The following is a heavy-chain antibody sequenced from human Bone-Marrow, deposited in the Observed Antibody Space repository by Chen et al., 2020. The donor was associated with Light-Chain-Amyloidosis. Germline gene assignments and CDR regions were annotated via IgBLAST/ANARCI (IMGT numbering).Heavy chain of an antibody. CDR2: IYPADSDA. D-gene: IGHD5-12*01. J-gene: IGHJ4*02. CDR3: ARRRDGYNFDY. CDR1: GYTFPNYW. V-gene: IGHV5-51*01. Sequence: EVQLEQSGPEVKKPGESQKIYCKGSGYTFPNYWIGWVRQMPGKGLEWMGVIYPADSDARYSPSFEGQVTISADKSITTAYLQWRSLKASDTAMYYCARRRDGYNFDYWGQGTLVTVSS.